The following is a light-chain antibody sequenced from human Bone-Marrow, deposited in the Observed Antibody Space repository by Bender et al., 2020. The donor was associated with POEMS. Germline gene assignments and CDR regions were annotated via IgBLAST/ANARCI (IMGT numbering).Light chain of an antibody. CDR2: DVN. J-gene: IGLJ3*02. Sequence: QTALTQPASVSGSPGQSITISCTGSSRDVGVYNLVSWYQQHPGEAPKLLIHDVNKRPSGVSNRFSGSKSGNTASLTISGLQAEDEADYYCCSYAGSPWVFGGGTRLTVL. V-gene: IGLV2-23*02. CDR1: SRDVGVYNL. CDR3: CSYAGSPWV.